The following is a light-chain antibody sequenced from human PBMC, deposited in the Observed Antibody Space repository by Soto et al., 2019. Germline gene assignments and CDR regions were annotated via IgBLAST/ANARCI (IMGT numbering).Light chain of an antibody. CDR2: DNN. CDR1: SSNIGNNY. J-gene: IGLJ2*01. CDR3: GTWDNSLSAGA. V-gene: IGLV1-51*01. Sequence: QAVVTQPPSVSAAPGQKVTISCSGSSSNIGNNYVSWYQQLPGTAPKLLIYDNNKRPSGIPDRFSGSKSGTSATLDITGLQTGDEADYYCGTWDNSLSAGAFGGGTKVTVL.